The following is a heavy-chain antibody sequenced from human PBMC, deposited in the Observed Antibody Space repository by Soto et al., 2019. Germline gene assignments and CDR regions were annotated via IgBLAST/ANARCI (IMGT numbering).Heavy chain of an antibody. Sequence: QVQLQESGPGLVKPSETLSLTCTVSGGSISSYYWSWIRQPPGKGLEWIGYIYYSGSTNYNPSLKSRVTISVDTSKNQFSLKLSSVTAADTAVYYCARDTHYSGIDYWGQGTLVTVSS. CDR2: IYYSGST. CDR3: ARDTHYSGIDY. CDR1: GGSISSYY. D-gene: IGHD4-4*01. J-gene: IGHJ4*02. V-gene: IGHV4-59*01.